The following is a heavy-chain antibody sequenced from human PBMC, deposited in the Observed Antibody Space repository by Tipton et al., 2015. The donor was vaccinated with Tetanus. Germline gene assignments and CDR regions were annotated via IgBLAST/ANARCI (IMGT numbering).Heavy chain of an antibody. J-gene: IGHJ4*02. CDR3: ARFSYDSGGFYFYFDY. D-gene: IGHD3-22*01. Sequence: LRLSCTISGGSISRFYWGWIRQPPGKALEWIGHAYYSGSANYNPSLKSRITISVDTSSDQFSLRLTSVTAADTAIYYCARFSYDSGGFYFYFDYWGRGTLVAVSS. CDR1: GGSISRFY. V-gene: IGHV4-59*01. CDR2: AYYSGSA.